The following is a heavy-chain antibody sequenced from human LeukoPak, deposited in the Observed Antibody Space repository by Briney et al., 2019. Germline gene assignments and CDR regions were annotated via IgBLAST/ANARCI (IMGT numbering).Heavy chain of an antibody. CDR2: INHSGST. Sequence: PSETLSLTCAVYGGSFSGYYWSWICQPPGKGLEWIGEINHSGSTNYNPSLKSRVTISVDTSKNQFSLKLSSVTAADTAVYYCARGWSVVLRYFDYWGQGTLVTVSS. V-gene: IGHV4-34*01. CDR3: ARGWSVVLRYFDY. CDR1: GGSFSGYY. D-gene: IGHD3-9*01. J-gene: IGHJ4*02.